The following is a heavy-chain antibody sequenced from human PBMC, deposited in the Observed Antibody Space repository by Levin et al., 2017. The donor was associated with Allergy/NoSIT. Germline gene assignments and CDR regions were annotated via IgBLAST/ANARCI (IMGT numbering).Heavy chain of an antibody. Sequence: GGSLRLSCAASGFTFSSYAMHWVRQAPGKGLEWVAVISYDGSNKYYADSVKGRFTISRDNSKNTLYLQMNSLRAEDTAVYYCARDDCSSTSCYEYDFWSGVPLDYWGQGTLVTVSS. CDR1: GFTFSSYA. J-gene: IGHJ4*02. V-gene: IGHV3-30-3*01. CDR2: ISYDGSNK. D-gene: IGHD2-2*01. CDR3: ARDDCSSTSCYEYDFWSGVPLDY.